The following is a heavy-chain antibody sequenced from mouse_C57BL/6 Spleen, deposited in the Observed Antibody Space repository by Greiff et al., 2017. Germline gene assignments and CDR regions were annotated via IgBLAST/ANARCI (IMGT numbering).Heavy chain of an antibody. CDR2: IDPETGGT. Sequence: QVQLKESGAELVRPGASVTLSCKASGYTFTDYEMHWVKQTPVHGLEWIGAIDPETGGTAYNQKFKGKAILTADKSSSTAYMELRSLTSEDSAVYYCTRERSTVENWYFDVWGTGTTVTVSS. D-gene: IGHD1-1*01. CDR1: GYTFTDYE. CDR3: TRERSTVENWYFDV. V-gene: IGHV1-15*01. J-gene: IGHJ1*03.